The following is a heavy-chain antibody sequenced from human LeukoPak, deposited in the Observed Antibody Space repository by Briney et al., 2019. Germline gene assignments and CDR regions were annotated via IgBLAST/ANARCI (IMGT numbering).Heavy chain of an antibody. V-gene: IGHV3-7*03. CDR2: IKQDGSEK. D-gene: IGHD3-10*01. Sequence: GGSLRLSCAASGFTFSSYWMSWVRQAPGKGLEWVANIKQDGSEKYYVDSVKGRFTISRDNAKNSLYPQMNSLRAEDTAVYYCAREYYYGSGSSWFDPWGQGTLVTVSS. J-gene: IGHJ5*02. CDR1: GFTFSSYW. CDR3: AREYYYGSGSSWFDP.